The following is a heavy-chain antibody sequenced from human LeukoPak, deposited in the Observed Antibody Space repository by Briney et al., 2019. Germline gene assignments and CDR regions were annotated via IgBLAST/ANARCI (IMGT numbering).Heavy chain of an antibody. V-gene: IGHV3-7*01. Sequence: GGSLRLSCAASGFTFSSYWMSWVRQAPGKGLDWVANIKQDGSEKYYVDSVKGRFTISRDNAKNSLYLQMNSLRAEDTAVYYCARDRETYSNNWFDPWGQGTLVTVSS. J-gene: IGHJ5*02. CDR1: GFTFSSYW. D-gene: IGHD2-15*01. CDR3: ARDRETYSNNWFDP. CDR2: IKQDGSEK.